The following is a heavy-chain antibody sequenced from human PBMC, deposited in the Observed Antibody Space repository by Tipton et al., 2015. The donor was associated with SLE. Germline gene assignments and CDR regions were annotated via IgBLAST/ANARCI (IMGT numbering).Heavy chain of an antibody. V-gene: IGHV3-30-3*01. CDR1: GFTFSSYA. CDR3: ARGRPDTAMGY. D-gene: IGHD5-18*01. J-gene: IGHJ4*02. Sequence: SLRLSCAASGFTFSSYAMHWVRQAPGKGLEWVAVISYDGSNKYYADSVKGRFTISRDNSKNTLYLQMNSLRAEDTAVYYCARGRPDTAMGYWGQGTLVTVSS. CDR2: ISYDGSNK.